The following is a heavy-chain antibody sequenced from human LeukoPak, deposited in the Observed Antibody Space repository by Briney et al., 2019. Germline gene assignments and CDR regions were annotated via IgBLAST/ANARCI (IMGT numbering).Heavy chain of an antibody. V-gene: IGHV4-30-2*01. D-gene: IGHD3-10*01. CDR2: IYHSGST. Sequence: PSETLSLTCAVSGGSISSGGYSWSWIRQPPGKGLEWIGYIYHSGSTYYNPSLKSRVTISVDRSKNQFSLKLSSVTAADTAVYYCARSGSGSYGPVDSWGPGSLVIISS. CDR3: ARSGSGSYGPVDS. J-gene: IGHJ4*02. CDR1: GGSISSGGYS.